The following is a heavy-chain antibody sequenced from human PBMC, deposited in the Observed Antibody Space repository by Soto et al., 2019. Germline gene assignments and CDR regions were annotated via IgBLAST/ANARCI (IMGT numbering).Heavy chain of an antibody. CDR1: GFTFGDYA. Sequence: GGSLRVSCTASGFTFGDYAMSWVRQAPGKGLEWVGFIRSKAYGGTTEYAASVKGRFTTSRDDSKSIAYLQMNSLKTEVPSVYYCTRDVEQQLVFYYYYGMDVWGQGTTVTVSS. CDR3: TRDVEQQLVFYYYYGMDV. V-gene: IGHV3-49*04. D-gene: IGHD6-13*01. CDR2: IRSKAYGGTT. J-gene: IGHJ6*02.